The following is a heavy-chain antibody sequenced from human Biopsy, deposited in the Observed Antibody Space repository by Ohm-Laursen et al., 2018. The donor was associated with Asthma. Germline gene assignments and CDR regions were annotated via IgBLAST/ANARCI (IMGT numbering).Heavy chain of an antibody. V-gene: IGHV4-59*12. CDR3: ARAQDYYDSRGYYRSFDY. CDR2: IYYSGST. CDR1: GDSIRRDY. Sequence: SDTLSLTCAVSGDSIRRDYWSWIRQPPGRGLEWVGYIYYSGSTNYNPSLKSRITISVDASKNQFSLKLSSVTAADTAVYYCARAQDYYDSRGYYRSFDYWGQGTLVTVSS. J-gene: IGHJ4*02. D-gene: IGHD3-22*01.